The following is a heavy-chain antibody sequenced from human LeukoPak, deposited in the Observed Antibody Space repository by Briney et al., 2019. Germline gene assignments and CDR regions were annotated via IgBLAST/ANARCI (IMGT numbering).Heavy chain of an antibody. V-gene: IGHV4-59*08. J-gene: IGHJ4*02. Sequence: SETLSLTCTVSGGSISSYYWSWIRQPPGKGLEWIGNIYYSGSTNYNPSLKSRVTISVDTSKNQFSLKLSSVTAADTAIYYCARSYCSGGSCWVYFDYWGRGTLVTVSS. D-gene: IGHD2-15*01. CDR1: GGSISSYY. CDR3: ARSYCSGGSCWVYFDY. CDR2: IYYSGST.